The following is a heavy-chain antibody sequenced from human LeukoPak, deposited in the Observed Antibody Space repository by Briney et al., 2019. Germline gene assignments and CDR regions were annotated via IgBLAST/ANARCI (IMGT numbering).Heavy chain of an antibody. D-gene: IGHD3-10*01. Sequence: PGGSLRLSCAASGFTFSVSWMSWVRQAPGKGLEWVAHISPDGSNKYYVDSVEGRFVISRDNAKNSLYLQMDSLRTEDTAKYYCTTWFREPNFWGQGTLVIVSS. CDR2: ISPDGSNK. CDR3: TTWFREPNF. CDR1: GFTFSVSW. V-gene: IGHV3-7*01. J-gene: IGHJ4*02.